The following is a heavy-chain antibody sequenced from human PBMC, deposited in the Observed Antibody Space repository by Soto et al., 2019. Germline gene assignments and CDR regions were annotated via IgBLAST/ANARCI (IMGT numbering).Heavy chain of an antibody. CDR2: ISSGGTTT. CDR3: ARFGTSYDTSGFLY. CDR1: GFTFGSHW. D-gene: IGHD3-22*01. Sequence: EVQLVESGGGLVQPGGSLRLSCAASGFTFGSHWMHWVLQAPGKGLVYVSRISSGGTTTNYAESVKGRFTISRDNASNTLYLQMNSLRVEDTAVYYCARFGTSYDTSGFLYWGQRTPGTVSS. J-gene: IGHJ4*02. V-gene: IGHV3-74*01.